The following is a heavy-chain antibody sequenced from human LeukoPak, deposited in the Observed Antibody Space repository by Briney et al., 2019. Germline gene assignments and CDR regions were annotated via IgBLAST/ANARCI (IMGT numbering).Heavy chain of an antibody. J-gene: IGHJ4*02. V-gene: IGHV3-11*01. CDR2: ISNSADTI. CDR1: GFAFSDHY. D-gene: IGHD5-18*01. CDR3: ASGYTYGYVQSFDY. Sequence: GGSLRLSCAASGFAFSDHYMSWIRQAPGKGLEWVSYISNSADTIYYADSVKGRFTISRDNAERSVFLHMSSLRAEDTAVYYCASGYTYGYVQSFDYWGQGTLVTVSS.